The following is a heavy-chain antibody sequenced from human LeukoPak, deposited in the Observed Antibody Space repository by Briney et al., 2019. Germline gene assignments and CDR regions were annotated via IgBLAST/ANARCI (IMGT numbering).Heavy chain of an antibody. D-gene: IGHD5-18*01. CDR1: GGSISSYY. J-gene: IGHJ6*02. CDR3: ARLPRYSHGYGPDYYYYGMDV. V-gene: IGHV4-59*08. Sequence: PSETLSLTCTVSGGSISSYYWSWIRQPPGKGLEWIGYIYYSGSTNYNPSLKSRVTISVDTSKNQFSLKLSSVTAADTAVYYCARLPRYSHGYGPDYYYYGMDVWGQGTTVTVSS. CDR2: IYYSGST.